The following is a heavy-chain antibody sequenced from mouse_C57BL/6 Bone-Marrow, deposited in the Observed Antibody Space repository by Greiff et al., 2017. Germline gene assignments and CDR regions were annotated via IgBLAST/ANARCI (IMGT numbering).Heavy chain of an antibody. CDR3: AVYYYSRGAMDY. D-gene: IGHD1-1*01. CDR1: GYSITSGYY. V-gene: IGHV3-6*01. J-gene: IGHJ4*01. Sequence: EVKVEESGPGLVKPSQSLSLTCSVTGYSITSGYYWNWIRQFPGNKLEWMGYISYDGSNNYNPSLKNRISITRDTSKNQFFLKLNSVTTEDTATYYCAVYYYSRGAMDYWGQGTSVTVSS. CDR2: ISYDGSN.